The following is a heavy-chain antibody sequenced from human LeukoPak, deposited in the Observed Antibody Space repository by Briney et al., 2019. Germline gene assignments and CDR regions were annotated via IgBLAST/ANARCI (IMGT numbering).Heavy chain of an antibody. J-gene: IGHJ4*02. CDR2: INQDGSEK. CDR1: GFTFRSYW. V-gene: IGHV3-7*03. D-gene: IGHD2-15*01. CDR3: ARRGSYSIHDC. Sequence: GGSLRLSCAASGFTFRSYWMSWVRQAPGKGLEWVANINQDGSEKNFVDSVKGRFSISRDNAENSLYLQMNSLRAKDTAVYYCARRGSYSIHDCWGQGTLVTVSS.